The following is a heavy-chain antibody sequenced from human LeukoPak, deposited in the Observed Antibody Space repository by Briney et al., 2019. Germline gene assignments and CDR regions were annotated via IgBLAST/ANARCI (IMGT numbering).Heavy chain of an antibody. V-gene: IGHV1-2*02. CDR3: ARWDGYSNSPDY. J-gene: IGHJ4*02. CDR1: GYSLTGYY. CDR2: INPNSGDT. Sequence: ASVKVSWKASGYSLTGYYMHWVRQAPGQGLEWMGWINPNSGDTGYAQKFQGRVTMTRDMSISTIYMELTRLRSDDTALYYCARWDGYSNSPDYWGQGTLVTVSS. D-gene: IGHD5-12*01.